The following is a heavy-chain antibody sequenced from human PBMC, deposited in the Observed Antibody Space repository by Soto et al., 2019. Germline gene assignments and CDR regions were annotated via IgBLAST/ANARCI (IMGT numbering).Heavy chain of an antibody. CDR2: ISYDGSNK. Sequence: QVQLVESGGGVVQPGRSLRLSCAASGFTFSSYGMHWVRQAPGKGLEWVAVISYDGSNKYYADSVKGRFTISRDNSKNTLYLQMNSLRAEDTAVYYCAKDLAPTYYDSSGYLLDYWGQGTLVTVSS. J-gene: IGHJ4*02. D-gene: IGHD3-22*01. CDR3: AKDLAPTYYDSSGYLLDY. CDR1: GFTFSSYG. V-gene: IGHV3-30*18.